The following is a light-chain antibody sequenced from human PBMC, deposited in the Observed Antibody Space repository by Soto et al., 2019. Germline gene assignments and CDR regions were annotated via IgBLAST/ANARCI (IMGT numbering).Light chain of an antibody. V-gene: IGKV4-1*01. J-gene: IGKJ3*01. Sequence: DIVMTQSPDSLAVSLGERATINCKSSQSVLHSSRNKKYLAWYQQKPGQPPKLLISWASTRESGVPDRFSGSGYGTDFTLTISSLQAEDVAVYYCQQYFSTPFTFGPGTKVDIK. CDR3: QQYFSTPFT. CDR2: WAS. CDR1: QSVLHSSRNKKY.